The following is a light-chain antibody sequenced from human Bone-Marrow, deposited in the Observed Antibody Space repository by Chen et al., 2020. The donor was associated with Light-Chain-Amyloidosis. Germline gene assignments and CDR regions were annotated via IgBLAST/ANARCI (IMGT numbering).Light chain of an antibody. CDR1: SGSIATNY. CDR3: QSYQGSSQGV. V-gene: IGLV6-57*01. Sequence: NFMLTQPHSVSESPGKTVIISCTRSSGSIATNYVQWYQQRPGSSPTTLIYGDDQRPSGVPDRFSGSIDRSSTSASLTISGLKTEDEADYYCQSYQGSSQGVFGGGTKLTVL. CDR2: GDD. J-gene: IGLJ3*02.